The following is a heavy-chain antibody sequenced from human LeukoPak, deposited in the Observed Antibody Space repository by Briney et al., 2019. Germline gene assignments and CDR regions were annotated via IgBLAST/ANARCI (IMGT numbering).Heavy chain of an antibody. Sequence: GASVKVSCKASGGTFSSYAISWVRQAPGQGLEWMGRIIPTFGTANYAQKFQGRVTITTDESTSTAYMELSSLRSEDTAVYCCAREGYSYGYSPYYYMDVWGKGTTVTVSS. V-gene: IGHV1-69*05. D-gene: IGHD5-18*01. CDR1: GGTFSSYA. CDR3: AREGYSYGYSPYYYMDV. J-gene: IGHJ6*03. CDR2: IIPTFGTA.